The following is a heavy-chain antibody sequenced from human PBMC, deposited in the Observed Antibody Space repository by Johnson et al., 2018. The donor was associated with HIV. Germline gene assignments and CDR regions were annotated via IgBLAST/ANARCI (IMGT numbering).Heavy chain of an antibody. CDR1: GFTFSNYL. CDR2: VSFGGSNI. J-gene: IGHJ3*02. CDR3: ARERKPWKTDGGDGFDI. Sequence: QVQLVESGGGVVQPGGSLRLSCAASGFTFSNYLMNWVRQAPGRGLEWVALVSFGGSNIYFADSVKGRFTISRDNAKNTVRLQMNSLKAEDTGVYYCARERKPWKTDGGDGFDIWGQGTMVTVSS. D-gene: IGHD5-24*01. V-gene: IGHV3-30*19.